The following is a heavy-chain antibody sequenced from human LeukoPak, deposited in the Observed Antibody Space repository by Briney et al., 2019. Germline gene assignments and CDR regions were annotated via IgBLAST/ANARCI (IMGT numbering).Heavy chain of an antibody. V-gene: IGHV1-69*05. CDR3: ARDSWTSVGTQGD. D-gene: IGHD5-12*01. CDR1: GGTFSSYA. Sequence: ASVKVSCKASGGTFSSYANSWVRQAPGQGLEWMGRIIPIFGTANYAQKFQGRVTITTDESTSTAYMELSSLRSEDTAVYYCARDSWTSVGTQGDWGQGTLVTVSS. CDR2: IIPIFGTA. J-gene: IGHJ4*02.